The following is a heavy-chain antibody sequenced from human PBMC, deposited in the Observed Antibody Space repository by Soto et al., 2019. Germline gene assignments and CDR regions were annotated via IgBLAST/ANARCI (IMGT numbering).Heavy chain of an antibody. CDR2: TYYRSKWYN. CDR1: GDSVSSNSAA. V-gene: IGHV6-1*01. D-gene: IGHD1-26*01. Sequence: QSQTLSLTCAISGDSVSSNSAAWNWIRQSTSRGLEWLGRTYYRSKWYNDYAVSVKSRITINPDTSKNQFSLQLNSVTPEDTAVYYCARSTSYRGRELDYWGQGTLVTVSS. J-gene: IGHJ4*02. CDR3: ARSTSYRGRELDY.